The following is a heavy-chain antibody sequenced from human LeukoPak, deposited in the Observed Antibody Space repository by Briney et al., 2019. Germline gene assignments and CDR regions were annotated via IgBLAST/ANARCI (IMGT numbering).Heavy chain of an antibody. CDR2: IIPILGIA. Sequence: SVKVSCKASGGTFSSSAISWVRQAPGQGLEWMGRIIPILGIANYAQKFQGRVTITADKSTSTAYMELSSLRSEDTAVYYCAREYYYDSSGYYDYWGQGTLVTVSS. CDR3: AREYYYDSSGYYDY. CDR1: GGTFSSSA. V-gene: IGHV1-69*04. D-gene: IGHD3-22*01. J-gene: IGHJ4*02.